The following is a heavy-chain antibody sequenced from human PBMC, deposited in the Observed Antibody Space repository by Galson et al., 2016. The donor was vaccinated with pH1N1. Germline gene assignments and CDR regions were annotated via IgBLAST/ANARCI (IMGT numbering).Heavy chain of an antibody. CDR3: ATEDYYTSLY. V-gene: IGHV3-7*01. Sequence: SLRLSCAASGFIFSDYWMSWVRQAPGKGLEWVAKINQDGSRKYYVDSMKGRCTISGDNAENSLSLQMNSLRVEDTALYCCATEDYYTSLYWGQGILVTVSS. CDR1: GFIFSDYW. D-gene: IGHD1-26*01. CDR2: INQDGSRK. J-gene: IGHJ4*02.